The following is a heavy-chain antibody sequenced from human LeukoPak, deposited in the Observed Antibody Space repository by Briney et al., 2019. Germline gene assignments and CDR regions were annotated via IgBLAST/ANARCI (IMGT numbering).Heavy chain of an antibody. CDR3: ANGRSGSPLYFDY. CDR2: ISGSGGST. CDR1: GFTFSSYA. V-gene: IGHV3-23*01. J-gene: IGHJ4*02. D-gene: IGHD6-19*01. Sequence: GGSLRLSCAASGFTFSSYAMSWVRQAPGKGLEWVSAISGSGGSTYYADSVKGRFTISRGNSKNTLYLQMNSLRAEDTAVYYCANGRSGSPLYFDYWGQGTLVTVSS.